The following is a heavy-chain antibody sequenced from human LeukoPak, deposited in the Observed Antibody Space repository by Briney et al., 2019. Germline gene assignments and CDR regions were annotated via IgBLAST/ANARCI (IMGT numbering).Heavy chain of an antibody. CDR3: AKGGGGYYSSGTQYYYYMDV. J-gene: IGHJ6*03. Sequence: GGSLRLSCVASGFKFSSFAIHWVRQAPGKGLEWLALISYNGGTKEYADSVKGRFTISRDNAKNSLYLQMNSLRAEDTAVYYCAKGGGGYYSSGTQYYYYMDVWGKGTTVTISS. D-gene: IGHD3-10*01. CDR2: ISYNGGTK. V-gene: IGHV3-30*04. CDR1: GFKFSSFA.